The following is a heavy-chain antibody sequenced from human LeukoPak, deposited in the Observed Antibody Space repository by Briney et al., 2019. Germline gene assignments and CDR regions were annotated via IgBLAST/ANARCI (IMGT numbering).Heavy chain of an antibody. Sequence: GGSLRLSCAASGFTFSSYAMSWVRQAPGKGLEWVSAISDSGGSTYYADSVKGRFTISRDNSKNTLYLQMNSLRAEDTAVYYCAKDLFGGGYDFWSGYYTAGSGYYYGMDVWGQGTTVTVSS. V-gene: IGHV3-23*01. CDR1: GFTFSSYA. CDR2: ISDSGGST. CDR3: AKDLFGGGYDFWSGYYTAGSGYYYGMDV. D-gene: IGHD3-3*01. J-gene: IGHJ6*02.